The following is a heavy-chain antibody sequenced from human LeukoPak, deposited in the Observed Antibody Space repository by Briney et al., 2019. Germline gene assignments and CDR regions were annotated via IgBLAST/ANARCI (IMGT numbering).Heavy chain of an antibody. CDR1: GFTFRSYS. J-gene: IGHJ3*02. CDR3: ARVGDDCVFDI. CDR2: ISTDGDNT. Sequence: PGGSLRLSCAASGFTFRSYSMHWVRQAPGKGLEYVSAISTDGDNTYYANSVEDRFTISRDNSKNTLFLQMGSLTADDMAIYYCARVGDDCVFDIWGQEKMVIVSS. D-gene: IGHD2-21*02. V-gene: IGHV3-64*01.